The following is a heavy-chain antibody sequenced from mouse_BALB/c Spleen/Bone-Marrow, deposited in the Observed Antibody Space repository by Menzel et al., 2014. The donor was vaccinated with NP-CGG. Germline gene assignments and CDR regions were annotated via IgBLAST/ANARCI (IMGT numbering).Heavy chain of an antibody. CDR3: SREVVY. J-gene: IGHJ3*01. CDR2: ISSSGSN. Sequence: DVKLEESGLSPVKPSQTLFLTCSVTGDSITSGYWNWIRKFPGNKLESMGYISSSGSNYYNPSLKSRSSITRDTSKNHCFLQLNSVTTEDTATYYCSREVVYWGQGTLVTIS. V-gene: IGHV3-8*02. CDR1: GDSITSGY.